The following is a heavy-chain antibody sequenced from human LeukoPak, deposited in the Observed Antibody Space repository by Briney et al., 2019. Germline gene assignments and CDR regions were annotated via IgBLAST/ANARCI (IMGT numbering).Heavy chain of an antibody. D-gene: IGHD2-2*01. CDR2: IDPSDSYT. J-gene: IGHJ6*04. CDR3: ARQGGPAAPDEGV. V-gene: IGHV5-10-1*01. Sequence: NPGESLKTSCKGSGYSFTSYWISWVRQMPGKGLEWMGRIDPSDSYTNYSPSFQGDVTISADKSISTAYLQWSSLKASDTAMYYCARQGGPAAPDEGVWGKGTTVTVSS. CDR1: GYSFTSYW.